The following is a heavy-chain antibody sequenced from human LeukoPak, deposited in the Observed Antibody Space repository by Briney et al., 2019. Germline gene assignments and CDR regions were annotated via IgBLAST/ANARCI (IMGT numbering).Heavy chain of an antibody. V-gene: IGHV3-23*01. J-gene: IGHJ6*03. CDR3: ARHYGDYYYYYMDV. D-gene: IGHD4-17*01. Sequence: GGSLRLSCAASGFTFSSHGMNWVRQAPGKGLEWVSGISGSGVITYYADSVKGRFTISRDNSKNTLDLQMNSLRAEDTAVYYCARHYGDYYYYYMDVWGKGTTVTISS. CDR1: GFTFSSHG. CDR2: ISGSGVIT.